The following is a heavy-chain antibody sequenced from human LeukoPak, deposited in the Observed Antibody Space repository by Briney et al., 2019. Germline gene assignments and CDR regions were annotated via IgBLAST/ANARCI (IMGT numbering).Heavy chain of an antibody. J-gene: IGHJ4*02. Sequence: QSGRSLRLSCAASRFTFSSYGMHWVRQAPGKGLEWVSGISGSGDSTYYADSVKGRFTISRDNSKNTLYLQMNSLRAEDTAVYFCARRSGVVVAGAFDYWGQGTLVTVSS. CDR3: ARRSGVVVAGAFDY. D-gene: IGHD6-19*01. CDR1: RFTFSSYG. CDR2: ISGSGDST. V-gene: IGHV3-23*01.